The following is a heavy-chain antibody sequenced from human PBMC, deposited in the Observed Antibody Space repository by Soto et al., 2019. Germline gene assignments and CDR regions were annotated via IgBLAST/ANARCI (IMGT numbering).Heavy chain of an antibody. CDR3: AKDRVTMIVVVTSSLVFDD. V-gene: IGHV3-30*18. Sequence: LRLSCAASGFTFSSYGMHWVRQAPGKGLEWVAVISYDGSNKYYADSVKGRFTISRDNSKNTLYLQMNSLRAEDTAVYYCAKDRVTMIVVVTSSLVFDDWGQGTLVTVSS. CDR2: ISYDGSNK. CDR1: GFTFSSYG. D-gene: IGHD3-22*01. J-gene: IGHJ4*02.